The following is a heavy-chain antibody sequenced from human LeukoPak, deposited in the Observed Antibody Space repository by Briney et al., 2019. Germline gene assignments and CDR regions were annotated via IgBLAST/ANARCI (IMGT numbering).Heavy chain of an antibody. CDR2: ISAYNGNT. D-gene: IGHD2-2*01. V-gene: IGHV1-18*04. CDR3: ARMEEYCSSTSCYDNWFDP. J-gene: IGHJ5*02. Sequence: GASVKVSCKASGYTFTSYGISWVRQAPGQGLEWMGWISAYNGNTNYAQKLQGRVTMTTDTSTSTAYMELRSLRSDDTAVYYCARMEEYCSSTSCYDNWFDPWGQGNLVTVSS. CDR1: GYTFTSYG.